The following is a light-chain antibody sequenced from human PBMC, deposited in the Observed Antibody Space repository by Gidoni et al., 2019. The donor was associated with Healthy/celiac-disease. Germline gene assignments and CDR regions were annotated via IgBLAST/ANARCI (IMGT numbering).Light chain of an antibody. CDR3: SSYTSSSIKV. Sequence: QSALTQPASLAGSPGQSITISCTGTSSDVGGYNYVSWYQPHPGKAPKLMIYDVSTRPSGFSNRFSGSKSGTTASLTISVLQAEDEADYYCSSYTSSSIKVFGGGTKLTVL. V-gene: IGLV2-14*01. CDR1: SSDVGGYNY. CDR2: DVS. J-gene: IGLJ2*01.